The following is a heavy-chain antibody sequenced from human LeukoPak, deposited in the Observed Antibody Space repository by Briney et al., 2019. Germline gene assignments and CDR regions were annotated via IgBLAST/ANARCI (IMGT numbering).Heavy chain of an antibody. Sequence: PGGSLRLSCAASGFTFSSYSMNWVRQAPGEGLEWVSSISSSSSYIYYADSVKGRFTISRDKAKNSLYLQMNSLRAEDTAVYYCARDLSIAVAGAIGYGGEGTLVTVSS. D-gene: IGHD6-19*01. CDR2: ISSSSSYI. CDR3: ARDLSIAVAGAIGY. J-gene: IGHJ4*02. V-gene: IGHV3-21*01. CDR1: GFTFSSYS.